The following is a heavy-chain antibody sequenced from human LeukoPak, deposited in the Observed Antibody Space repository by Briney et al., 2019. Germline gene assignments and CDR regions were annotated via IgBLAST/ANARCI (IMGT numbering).Heavy chain of an antibody. CDR2: INHSGST. CDR3: ARGVAVAGHAFDI. CDR1: GGSFSGYY. V-gene: IGHV4-34*01. Sequence: SETLSLTCAVYGGSFSGYYWSWIRQPPGKGLEWIGEINHSGSTNYNPSLKSRVTISVDTSKHQFSLKLSSVTGADTAVYYCARGVAVAGHAFDIWGQGTMVTVSS. J-gene: IGHJ3*02. D-gene: IGHD6-19*01.